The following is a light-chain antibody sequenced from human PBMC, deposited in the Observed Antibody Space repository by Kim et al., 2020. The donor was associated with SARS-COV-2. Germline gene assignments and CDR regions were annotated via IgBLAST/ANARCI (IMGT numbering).Light chain of an antibody. Sequence: GRSVPISCTGTSRDVGGYNHVSWYQQHAGRAPKRMIYEVSKRPSGVPDRFSASKSGNTASLTVSGLQAEDEADYYCASYAGSGNWVFGGGTQLTVL. CDR3: ASYAGSGNWV. V-gene: IGLV2-8*01. J-gene: IGLJ3*02. CDR1: SRDVGGYNH. CDR2: EVS.